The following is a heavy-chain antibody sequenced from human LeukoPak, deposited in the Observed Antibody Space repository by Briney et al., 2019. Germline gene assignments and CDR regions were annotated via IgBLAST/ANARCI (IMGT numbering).Heavy chain of an antibody. J-gene: IGHJ5*02. CDR1: GGSISSYY. Sequence: SETLSLTCTVSGGSISSYYWSWIRQPAGKGLEWIGYIYYSGSTNYNPSLKSRVTISVDTSKNQFSLKLSSVTAADTAVYYCARNRGYSYGNTDWWFDPWGQGTLVTVSS. D-gene: IGHD5-18*01. CDR2: IYYSGST. CDR3: ARNRGYSYGNTDWWFDP. V-gene: IGHV4-59*08.